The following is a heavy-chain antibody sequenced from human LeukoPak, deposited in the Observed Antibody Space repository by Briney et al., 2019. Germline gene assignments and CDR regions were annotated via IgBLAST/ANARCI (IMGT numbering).Heavy chain of an antibody. CDR1: GGSISSYY. V-gene: IGHV4-59*12. CDR3: ARVYYGSGSYHWFDP. CDR2: IYYSGST. Sequence: SETLSLTCTVSGGSISSYYWSWIRQPPGKGLEWIGYIYYSGSTYYNPSLKSRVTISVDTSKNHFSLKLSSVTAADTAVYYCARVYYGSGSYHWFDPWGQGTLVTVSS. J-gene: IGHJ5*02. D-gene: IGHD3-10*01.